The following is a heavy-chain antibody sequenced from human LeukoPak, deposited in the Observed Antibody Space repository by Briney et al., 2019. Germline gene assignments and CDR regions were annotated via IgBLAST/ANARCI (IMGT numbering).Heavy chain of an antibody. CDR3: ARQAPRSYYYDSSGYDWFDP. Sequence: SETLSLTCTVSGASINSHYWSWIRQPAGKGLEWIGRIYISGSTNYNSSLQSRVTMSVDTSKNQFSLKLTSVTAADTAVYYCARQAPRSYYYDSSGYDWFDPWGQGTLVTASS. J-gene: IGHJ5*02. D-gene: IGHD3-22*01. CDR1: GASINSHY. V-gene: IGHV4-4*07. CDR2: IYISGST.